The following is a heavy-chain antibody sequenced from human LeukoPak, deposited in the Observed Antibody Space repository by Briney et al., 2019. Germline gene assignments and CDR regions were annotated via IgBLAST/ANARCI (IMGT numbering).Heavy chain of an antibody. J-gene: IGHJ3*02. V-gene: IGHV4-34*01. Sequence: SETLSLTCAVYGLSFSGYYWSWIRQPPGKGLEWIGEINHSGSNNYNPSLKSRVTISVDTSKNQFSLKLSSVTAADTAVYYCARLYSSSWYDAFDIWGQGTMVTVSS. CDR1: GLSFSGYY. CDR3: ARLYSSSWYDAFDI. CDR2: INHSGSN. D-gene: IGHD6-13*01.